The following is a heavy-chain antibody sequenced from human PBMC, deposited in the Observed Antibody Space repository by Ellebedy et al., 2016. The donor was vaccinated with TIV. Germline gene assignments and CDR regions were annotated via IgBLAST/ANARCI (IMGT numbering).Heavy chain of an antibody. CDR1: EFTFSPYS. V-gene: IGHV3-7*03. Sequence: GGSLRLSCAASEFTFSPYSMSWVRQAPRKGLEWVANMRPDGGEIYYVDSVKGRFTISRDNAKNSLDLQMNSLRAEDTAIYYCVRDKKTGATVLDYWGQGTLVTVSS. J-gene: IGHJ4*02. CDR2: MRPDGGEI. D-gene: IGHD1-26*01. CDR3: VRDKKTGATVLDY.